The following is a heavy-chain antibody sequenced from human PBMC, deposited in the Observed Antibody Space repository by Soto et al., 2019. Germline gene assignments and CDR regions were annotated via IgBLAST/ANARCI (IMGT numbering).Heavy chain of an antibody. CDR1: GGSMSRGGHS. D-gene: IGHD3-10*01. CDR3: ARAPPGPSPRWDV. CDR2: IYYPGST. V-gene: IGHV4-30-2*01. J-gene: IGHJ6*02. Sequence: QVVLQESGPGLVKPSQTLSLTCAVSGGSMSRGGHSWSWIRQPPGKGLEWLGFIYYPGSTYYNPSLRSRVTLSVDRSTNQFSRNLTSVTAADTAMYFCARAPPGPSPRWDVWGQGTTVTVSS.